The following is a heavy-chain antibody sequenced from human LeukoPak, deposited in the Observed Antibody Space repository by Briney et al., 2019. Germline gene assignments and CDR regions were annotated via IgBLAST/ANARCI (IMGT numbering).Heavy chain of an antibody. J-gene: IGHJ4*02. Sequence: GASVKVSCKASGYTFTSYGISWVRQAPGQGLEWMGWISAYNGNTNYAQKLQARVTMTTDTSTSTAYMELRSLRSDDTAGYYCARDNYDSGGYYYQDYWGQGTLVTVSS. V-gene: IGHV1-18*01. CDR2: ISAYNGNT. CDR3: ARDNYDSGGYYYQDY. CDR1: GYTFTSYG. D-gene: IGHD3-22*01.